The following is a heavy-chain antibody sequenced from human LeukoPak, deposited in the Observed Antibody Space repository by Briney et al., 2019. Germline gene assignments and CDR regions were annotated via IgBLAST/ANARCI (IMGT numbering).Heavy chain of an antibody. J-gene: IGHJ4*02. CDR2: IYPGDSDT. CDR1: GYSFSSYW. D-gene: IGHD3-9*01. Sequence: GESLKISCKGSGYSFSSYWIGWVRQKPGKGLEWMGIIYPGDSDTGYSPSFQGQVTISADKSISTAYRQWSSLKASDTAMYYCARSLYDILTGYSGYYFDYWGQGTLVTVSS. V-gene: IGHV5-51*01. CDR3: ARSLYDILTGYSGYYFDY.